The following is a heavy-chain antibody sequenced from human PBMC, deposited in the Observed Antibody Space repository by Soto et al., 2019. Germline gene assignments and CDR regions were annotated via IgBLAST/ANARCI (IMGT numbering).Heavy chain of an antibody. CDR2: IYSGGST. D-gene: IGHD3-16*02. V-gene: IGHV3-66*01. CDR3: ARDGPDDYVWGSYRYTLSRYFDY. J-gene: IGHJ4*02. Sequence: GGSLRLSCAASGFTVSSNYMSWVRQAPGKGLEWVSVIYSGGSTYYADSVKGRFTISRDNSKNTLYLQMNSLRAEDTAVYYCARDGPDDYVWGSYRYTLSRYFDYWGQGTLVTVSS. CDR1: GFTVSSNY.